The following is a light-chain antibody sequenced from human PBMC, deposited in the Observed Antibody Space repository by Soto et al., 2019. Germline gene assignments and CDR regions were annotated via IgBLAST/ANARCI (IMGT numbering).Light chain of an antibody. J-gene: IGLJ2*01. CDR1: SGNIGEGYD. Sequence: HSVLTQQPSVSGAPGQRVTISCTGSSGNIGEGYDVRWYQHLPGTAPKLLIYGNSNRPTGVPHRSSGSKSGTSASLATTGRQAEDEADYYCQSYYSSLSGSVFGGGTKLTVL. V-gene: IGLV1-40*01. CDR2: GNS. CDR3: QSYYSSLSGSV.